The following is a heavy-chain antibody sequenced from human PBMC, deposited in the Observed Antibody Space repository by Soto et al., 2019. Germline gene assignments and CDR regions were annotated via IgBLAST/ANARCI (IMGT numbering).Heavy chain of an antibody. J-gene: IGHJ6*02. CDR3: ARASRGLLLRGGMDV. D-gene: IGHD2-21*01. CDR2: ISYDGSNK. V-gene: IGHV3-30-3*01. CDR1: GFTFSSYA. Sequence: QVQLVESGGGVVQPGRSLRLSCAASGFTFSSYAMHWVRQAPGKGLEWVAVISYDGSNKYYADSVKGRFTISRDNSKNTRYLQMNSLRAEDTAVYYCARASRGLLLRGGMDVWGQGTTVTVSS.